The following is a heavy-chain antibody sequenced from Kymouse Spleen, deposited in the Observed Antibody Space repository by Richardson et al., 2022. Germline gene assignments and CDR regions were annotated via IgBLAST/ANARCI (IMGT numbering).Heavy chain of an antibody. CDR2: INHSGST. V-gene: IGHV4-34*01. CDR1: GGSFSGYY. CDR3: ARGRYNWNYEGFDP. Sequence: QVQLQQWGAGLLKPSETLSLTCAVYGGSFSGYYWSWIRQPPGKGLEWIGEINHSGSTNYNPSLKSRVTISVDTSKNQFSLKLSSVTAADTAVYYCARGRYNWNYEGFDPWGQGTLVTVSS. D-gene: IGHD1-7*01. J-gene: IGHJ5*02.